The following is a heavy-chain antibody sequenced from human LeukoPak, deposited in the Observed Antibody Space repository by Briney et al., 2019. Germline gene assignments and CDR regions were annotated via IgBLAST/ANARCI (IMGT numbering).Heavy chain of an antibody. CDR3: ARGYCSSTSCYFENQNWFDP. J-gene: IGHJ5*02. D-gene: IGHD2-2*01. Sequence: PSETLSLTCTVSGGSISSYYWSWIRQPPGKGLEWIGYIYYSGSTNYNPSLKSRVTISVDTSKSQLSLKLSSVTAADTAVYYCARGYCSSTSCYFENQNWFDPWGQGTLVTVSS. V-gene: IGHV4-59*01. CDR1: GGSISSYY. CDR2: IYYSGST.